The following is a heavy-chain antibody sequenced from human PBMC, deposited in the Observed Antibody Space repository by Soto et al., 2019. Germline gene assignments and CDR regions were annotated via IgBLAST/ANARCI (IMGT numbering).Heavy chain of an antibody. CDR3: AFSSLVRGDYGYFYCGMDV. V-gene: IGHV3-23*01. D-gene: IGHD4-17*01. Sequence: EVPLLESGGGLVQPGGSLRLSCAASGFTFSSYAMSWVRQAPGKGLEWVSAISGSGGSTYYADSVKGRFTISRDNSINTRYLQMNSLRAEDTAVYYCAFSSLVRGDYGYFYCGMDVWGQGTTVTVSS. CDR1: GFTFSSYA. CDR2: ISGSGGST. J-gene: IGHJ6*02.